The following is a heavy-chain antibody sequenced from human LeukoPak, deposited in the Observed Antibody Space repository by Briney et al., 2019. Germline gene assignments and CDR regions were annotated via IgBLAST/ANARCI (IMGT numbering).Heavy chain of an antibody. CDR1: GGSISSYY. J-gene: IGHJ5*02. V-gene: IGHV4-59*01. CDR2: IYYSGST. Sequence: SETLSLTCTVSGGSISSYYWSWIRQPPGKGLEWIGYIYYSGSTNYKSSLKSRVTISVDTSKKKFSLKLSSVTAADTAVYYCARGPYCGAGGCHSRWFDPWGQGTLITVSS. CDR3: ARGPYCGAGGCHSRWFDP. D-gene: IGHD2-15*01.